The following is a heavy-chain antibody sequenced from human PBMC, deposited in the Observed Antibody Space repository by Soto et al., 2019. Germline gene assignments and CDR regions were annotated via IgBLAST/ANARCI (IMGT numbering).Heavy chain of an antibody. V-gene: IGHV4-31*03. CDR1: GGSISSGGYY. Sequence: QVQLQESGPGLVKPSQTLSLTCTVSGGSISSGGYYWSWIRQHPGKGLGWIGYIYYSGSTYYNPSLKSRVTISVDTSKNQFSLKLSSVTAADTAVYYCAREHVMDSRVDYWGQGTLVTVSS. CDR3: AREHVMDSRVDY. D-gene: IGHD6-13*01. J-gene: IGHJ4*02. CDR2: IYYSGST.